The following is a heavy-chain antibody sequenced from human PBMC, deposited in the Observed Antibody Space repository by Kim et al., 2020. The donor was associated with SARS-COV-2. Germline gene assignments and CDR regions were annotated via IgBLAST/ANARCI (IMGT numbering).Heavy chain of an antibody. CDR1: VTSGGYY. D-gene: IGHD4-17*01. V-gene: IGHV4-61*08. CDR2: IYYSGSA. J-gene: IGHJ4*02. CDR3: ARGRDYGDYAAGY. Sequence: SETLSLTCNVTSGGYYWNWIRQPPGKGLEWIGYIYYSGSAKYNPSLESRVAISLDRSRKQFSLKLSSVTATDTAVYYCARGRDYGDYAAGYWGQGTLVTVSS.